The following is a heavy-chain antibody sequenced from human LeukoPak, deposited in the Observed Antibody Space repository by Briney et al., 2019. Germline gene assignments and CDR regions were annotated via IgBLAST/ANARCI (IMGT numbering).Heavy chain of an antibody. D-gene: IGHD3-10*01. CDR1: GASISSYV. CDR2: IYYSGSP. CDR3: ARLMYYSDSGSYGMDV. Sequence: ETLSPTCAVSGASISSYVWGWIRQPPGKGLEWIGYIYYSGSPNYSPSLKSRVTISVDTSKNQFSLKLSSVTAADTATYYCARLMYYSDSGSYGMDVRGQGTTVTVSS. V-gene: IGHV4-59*08. J-gene: IGHJ6*02.